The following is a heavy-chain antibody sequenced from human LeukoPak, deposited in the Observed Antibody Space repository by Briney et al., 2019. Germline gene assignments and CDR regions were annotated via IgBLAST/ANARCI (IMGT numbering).Heavy chain of an antibody. Sequence: ASVKVSCKASGYTFSTYRIIWMRQAPGQGLEWMGWISVYNGNTNYAQKLQGRVTMTTDTSTSTAYMELRSLRSDDTALYYCARGSSGWSFDYWGQGTLVTVSS. J-gene: IGHJ4*02. D-gene: IGHD6-13*01. CDR2: ISVYNGNT. V-gene: IGHV1-18*01. CDR3: ARGSSGWSFDY. CDR1: GYTFSTYR.